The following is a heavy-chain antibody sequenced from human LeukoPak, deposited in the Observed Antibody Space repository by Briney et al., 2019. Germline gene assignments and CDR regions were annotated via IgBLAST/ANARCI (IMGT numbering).Heavy chain of an antibody. Sequence: TGGSLRLSCAASGFTFSSYGMHWVRQAPGKGLEWVAFIRYDGSNKYYADSVKGRFTISRDNSKNTLYLQMNSLRSEDTAVYYCARKPPVVPAAMPDNWGQGTLVTVSS. J-gene: IGHJ4*02. CDR2: IRYDGSNK. CDR3: ARKPPVVPAAMPDN. CDR1: GFTFSSYG. D-gene: IGHD2-2*01. V-gene: IGHV3-30*02.